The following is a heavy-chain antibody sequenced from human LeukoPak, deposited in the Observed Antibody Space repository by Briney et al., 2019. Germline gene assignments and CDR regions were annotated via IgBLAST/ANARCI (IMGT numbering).Heavy chain of an antibody. V-gene: IGHV4-39*01. D-gene: IGHD2-15*01. J-gene: IGHJ3*02. Sequence: PSGALPQTCPVSGGVIISSIYYWGWLRDPPGKGVEGIGSIADIGGTYYNPSLKSRVTIAVATSKNQFSMKLSSVTAADTAAYYCARGLIPNRCCYDGFDIWGQGTMVTVSS. CDR2: IADIGGT. CDR1: GGVIISSIYY. CDR3: ARGLIPNRCCYDGFDI.